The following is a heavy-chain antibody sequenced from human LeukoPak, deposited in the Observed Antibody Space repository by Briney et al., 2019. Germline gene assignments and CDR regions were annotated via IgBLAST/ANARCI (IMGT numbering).Heavy chain of an antibody. J-gene: IGHJ4*02. Sequence: GSPGPSFATSGFPFCSYAKSWGRPAPRKGLGWVSAISGSGGSTYYADSVKGRFTISRDNSKNTLYLQMNSLRAEDTAVYYCAKSPAHDWPYYFDYWGQGTLVTVSS. CDR3: AKSPAHDWPYYFDY. D-gene: IGHD3-9*01. CDR1: GFPFCSYA. V-gene: IGHV3-23*01. CDR2: ISGSGGST.